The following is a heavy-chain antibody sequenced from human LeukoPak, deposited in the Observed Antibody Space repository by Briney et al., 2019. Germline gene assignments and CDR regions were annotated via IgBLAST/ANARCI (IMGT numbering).Heavy chain of an antibody. Sequence: ASVKVSCKASGYTFTSYDINWVRQATGQGLEWMGWMNPNSGNTGYAQKFQGRVTITRNTSISTAYMELSSLRSEDTAVYYCAREDYYGSGSYPTFDYWGQGTLVTVSS. J-gene: IGHJ4*02. CDR2: MNPNSGNT. D-gene: IGHD3-10*01. CDR1: GYTFTSYD. CDR3: AREDYYGSGSYPTFDY. V-gene: IGHV1-8*03.